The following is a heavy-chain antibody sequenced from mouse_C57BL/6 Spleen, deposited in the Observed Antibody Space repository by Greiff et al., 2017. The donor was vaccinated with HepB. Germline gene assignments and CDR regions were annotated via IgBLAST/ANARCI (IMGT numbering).Heavy chain of an antibody. CDR3: ARGRGPSYAMDY. V-gene: IGHV3-6*01. Sequence: EVQLQESGPGLVKPSQSLSLTCSVTGYSITSGYYWNWIRQFPGNKLEWMGYISYDGSNNYNPSLKNRISITRDTSKNQFFLKLNSVTTEDTATYYCARGRGPSYAMDYWGQGTSVTVSS. D-gene: IGHD3-3*01. CDR1: GYSITSGYY. CDR2: ISYDGSN. J-gene: IGHJ4*01.